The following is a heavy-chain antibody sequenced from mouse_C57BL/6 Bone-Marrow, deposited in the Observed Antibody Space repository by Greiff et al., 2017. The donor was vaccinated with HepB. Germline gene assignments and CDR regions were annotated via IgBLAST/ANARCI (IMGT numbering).Heavy chain of an antibody. J-gene: IGHJ3*01. Sequence: VKLQQSGAELVRPGTSVKMSCKASGYTFTNYWIGWAKQRPGHGLEWIGDIYPGGGYTNYNEKFKGKATLTADKSSSTAYMQFSSLTSEDSAIYYCARRAKVYYGYGPFAYWGQGTLVTVSA. CDR2: IYPGGGYT. D-gene: IGHD2-2*01. V-gene: IGHV1-63*01. CDR1: GYTFTNYW. CDR3: ARRAKVYYGYGPFAY.